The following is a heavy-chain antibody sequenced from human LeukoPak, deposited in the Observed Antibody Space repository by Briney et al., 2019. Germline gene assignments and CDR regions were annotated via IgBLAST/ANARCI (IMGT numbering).Heavy chain of an antibody. Sequence: SETLSLTCTVSGGSISSYYWSGIRQPPGKGLEWIGYIYYSGSTNYNPSLKSRVTISVDTSKNQFSLKLSSVTAADTAVYYCARDPSSGLVNYWGQGTLVTVSS. CDR2: IYYSGST. CDR1: GGSISSYY. CDR3: ARDPSSGLVNY. D-gene: IGHD1-26*01. V-gene: IGHV4-59*01. J-gene: IGHJ4*02.